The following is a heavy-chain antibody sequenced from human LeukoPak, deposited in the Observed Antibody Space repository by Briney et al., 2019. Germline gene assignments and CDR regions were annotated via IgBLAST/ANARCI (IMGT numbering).Heavy chain of an antibody. CDR1: GFTFSGSA. CDR2: IRSKANSYAT. J-gene: IGHJ5*02. CDR3: TRPFTIFGVTRDWFDP. Sequence: GGSLRLSCAASGFTFSGSAMHWVRQASGKGLEWVGRIRSKANSYATAYAASVKGRFTISRDDSKNTAYLQMNSLKTEDTAVYCCTRPFTIFGVTRDWFDPWGQGTLVTVSS. D-gene: IGHD3-3*01. V-gene: IGHV3-73*01.